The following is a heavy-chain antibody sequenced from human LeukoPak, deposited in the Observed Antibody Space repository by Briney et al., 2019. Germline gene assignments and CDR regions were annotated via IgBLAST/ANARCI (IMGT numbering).Heavy chain of an antibody. CDR2: IYYKGNT. J-gene: IGHJ4*02. CDR1: GGSISSRSYF. V-gene: IGHV4-39*07. D-gene: IGHD3-10*01. Sequence: SETLSLTCTVSGGSISSRSYFWGWIRQPPGKGLEWIGSIYYKGNTYFNPSLKSRVTISEDTSKNQFSLKLRSVTAADTAVYYCVRVAYGSGSRLIDCWGQGTLVTISS. CDR3: VRVAYGSGSRLIDC.